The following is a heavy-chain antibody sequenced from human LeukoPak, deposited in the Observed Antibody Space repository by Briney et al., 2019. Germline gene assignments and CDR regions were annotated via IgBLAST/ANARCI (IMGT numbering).Heavy chain of an antibody. Sequence: PSETLSLTCAVSGGSINSTNWWSWVRQSPGKGLEWIGEIYHSGSTNYNPSLKSRVTISVETSKNQFSLKLSSVTAADTAVYYCARVTGYMIGDYFDYWGQGTLVTVSS. J-gene: IGHJ4*02. CDR1: GGSINSTNW. CDR3: ARVTGYMIGDYFDY. D-gene: IGHD3-22*01. CDR2: IYHSGST. V-gene: IGHV4-4*02.